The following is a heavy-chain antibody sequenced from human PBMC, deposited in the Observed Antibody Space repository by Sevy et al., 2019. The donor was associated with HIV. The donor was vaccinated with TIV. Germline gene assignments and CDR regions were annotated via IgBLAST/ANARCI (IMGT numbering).Heavy chain of an antibody. Sequence: GGSLRLSCAASGFTFSSYGMHWVRQAPGKGLEWVAVIWYDGSNKYYADSVKGRFTISRDNSKNTLYLQMNSLGAEDTAVYYCARGYSGYDAFDYWGQGTLVTVSS. CDR3: ARGYSGYDAFDY. V-gene: IGHV3-33*01. J-gene: IGHJ4*02. CDR2: IWYDGSNK. CDR1: GFTFSSYG. D-gene: IGHD5-12*01.